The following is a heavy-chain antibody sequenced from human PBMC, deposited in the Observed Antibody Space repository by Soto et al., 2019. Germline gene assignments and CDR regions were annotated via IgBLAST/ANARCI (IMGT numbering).Heavy chain of an antibody. CDR3: ARQPMVRGVIIAGVWDF. D-gene: IGHD3-10*01. V-gene: IGHV1-3*01. Sequence: FQGRVTITRDTSASTAYMELSSLRSEDTAVYYCARQPMVRGVIIAGVWDFWGQGTTVTVSS. J-gene: IGHJ6*02.